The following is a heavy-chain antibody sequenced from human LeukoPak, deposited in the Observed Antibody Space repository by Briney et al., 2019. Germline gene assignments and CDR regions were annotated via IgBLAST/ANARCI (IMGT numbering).Heavy chain of an antibody. J-gene: IGHJ4*01. CDR1: GFNFNIYS. D-gene: IGHD4-11*01. V-gene: IGHV3-23*01. Sequence: GGSLRLSCRASGFNFNIYSMNWVRQAPGKGLEWISVIRAEGDPTHYADSVKGRFTISRDNSKNMVYLQMNRLRAEDTAMYYCARDAQRGFDYSNSLEYWGHGTLVTVSS. CDR2: IRAEGDPT. CDR3: ARDAQRGFDYSNSLEY.